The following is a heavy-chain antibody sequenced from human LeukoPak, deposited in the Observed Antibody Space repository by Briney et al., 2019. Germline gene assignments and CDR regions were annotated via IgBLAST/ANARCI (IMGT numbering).Heavy chain of an antibody. J-gene: IGHJ6*02. V-gene: IGHV3-30*18. Sequence: GRSLRLSCAASGFTFSSSGMHWVRQAPGKGLEWVAVISYDGSTKCYADSVKGRFTISRDNSKNTLYLQMNSLRAEDTAVYYCAKYGFWSGYGIDVWGQGTTVTVSS. CDR3: AKYGFWSGYGIDV. CDR1: GFTFSSSG. CDR2: ISYDGSTK. D-gene: IGHD3-3*01.